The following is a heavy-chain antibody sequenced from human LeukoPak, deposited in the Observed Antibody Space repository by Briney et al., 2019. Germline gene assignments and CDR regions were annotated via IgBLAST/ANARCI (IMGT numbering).Heavy chain of an antibody. CDR2: ISGGGDT. V-gene: IGHV3-66*01. D-gene: IGHD3-10*01. CDR3: ASEVWFGEPH. CDR1: GFTVSSNY. Sequence: GGSLRLSCAASGFTVSSNYMSWVRQAPGKGLEWVSLISGGGDTHYVDSVKGRFTISRDNSKNTVYLQMDRLRAEDTAVYYCASEVWFGEPHWGQGTLVTVSS. J-gene: IGHJ4*02.